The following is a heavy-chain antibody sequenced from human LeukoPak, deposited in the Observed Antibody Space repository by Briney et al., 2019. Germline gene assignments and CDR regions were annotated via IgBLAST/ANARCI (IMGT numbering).Heavy chain of an antibody. CDR2: TYYRSKWYN. CDR1: GDSVSSNSAA. V-gene: IGHV6-1*01. Sequence: SQTLSVTCAISGDSVSSNSAAWNWIRQSPSRGLEWLGRTYYRSKWYNDYAVSVKSRITINPDTSKNQFSLQLNSVTPEDTAVYYCARDYFPPTTVVTPGSYYYYYMDVWGKGTTVTVSS. CDR3: ARDYFPPTTVVTPGSYYYYYMDV. J-gene: IGHJ6*03. D-gene: IGHD4-23*01.